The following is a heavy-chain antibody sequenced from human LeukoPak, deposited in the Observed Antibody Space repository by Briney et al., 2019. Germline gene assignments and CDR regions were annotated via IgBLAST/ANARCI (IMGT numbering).Heavy chain of an antibody. Sequence: SGPTLVNPTQTLTLTCTFSGFSLSTSGVGVGWIRQPPGKALEWLALIYWDDDKRYSPSLKSRPTITKDTSENQVVLTMTNMDLVDTATYYCAHRMYYYDSSAFDYWGQGTLVTVSS. CDR3: AHRMYYYDSSAFDY. J-gene: IGHJ4*02. CDR2: IYWDDDK. CDR1: GFSLSTSGVG. D-gene: IGHD3-22*01. V-gene: IGHV2-5*02.